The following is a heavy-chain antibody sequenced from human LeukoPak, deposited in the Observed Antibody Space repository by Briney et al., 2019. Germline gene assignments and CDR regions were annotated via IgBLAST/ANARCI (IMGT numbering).Heavy chain of an antibody. V-gene: IGHV1-2*02. CDR2: INPNSGGT. Sequence: ASVKVSCKASGYTFTGYYMHWVRQAPGQGREWLGWINPNSGGTNYAQKFQGRVTMTRDTSISTAYMELSRLRSDDTAVYYCARGPGSATPYFDYWGQGTLVTVSS. J-gene: IGHJ4*02. CDR3: ARGPGSATPYFDY. CDR1: GYTFTGYY. D-gene: IGHD2-15*01.